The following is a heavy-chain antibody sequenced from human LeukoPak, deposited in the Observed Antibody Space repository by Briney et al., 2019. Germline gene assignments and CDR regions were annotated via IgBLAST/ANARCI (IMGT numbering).Heavy chain of an antibody. J-gene: IGHJ4*02. CDR1: GGSFSGYY. D-gene: IGHD3-10*01. CDR3: AKEPLWFGERYFDY. Sequence: SETLSLTCAVYGGSFSGYYWSWIRQPPGKGLEWIGEINHSGSTNYNPSLKSRVTISVDTSKNQFSLKLSSVTAADTAVYYCAKEPLWFGERYFDYWGQGTLVTVSS. CDR2: INHSGST. V-gene: IGHV4-34*01.